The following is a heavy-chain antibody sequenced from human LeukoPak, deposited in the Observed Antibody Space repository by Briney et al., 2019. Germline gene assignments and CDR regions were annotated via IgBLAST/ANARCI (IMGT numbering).Heavy chain of an antibody. CDR1: GLTISSYS. D-gene: IGHD3-3*01. J-gene: IGHJ4*02. V-gene: IGHV3-48*01. CDR2: ISSSSSTI. CDR3: AKQNSYDFWSGYSHY. Sequence: PGGSLRLSCAASGLTISSYSMNWVRQAPGKGLQWVSYISSSSSTIYYADSAKGRFTISRDNSKNTLYLQMNSLRAEDTAVYYCAKQNSYDFWSGYSHYWGQGTLVTVSS.